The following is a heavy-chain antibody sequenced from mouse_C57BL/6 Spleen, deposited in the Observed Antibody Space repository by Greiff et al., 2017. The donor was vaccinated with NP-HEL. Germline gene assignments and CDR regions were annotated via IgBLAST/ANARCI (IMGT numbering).Heavy chain of an antibody. J-gene: IGHJ4*01. CDR2: VYPYNGGT. CDR1: GFTFTDYY. D-gene: IGHD2-4*01. V-gene: IGHV1-36*01. Sequence: VQLQQSGPVLVKPGPSVKISCKASGFTFTDYYMHRVKQSHGKSLEWIGLVYPYNGGTSYNQKFKGKATLTVDTSSSTAYMGLNSLTSEDSAVYYCARDDYDRDDAMDYWGQGTSVTVSS. CDR3: ARDDYDRDDAMDY.